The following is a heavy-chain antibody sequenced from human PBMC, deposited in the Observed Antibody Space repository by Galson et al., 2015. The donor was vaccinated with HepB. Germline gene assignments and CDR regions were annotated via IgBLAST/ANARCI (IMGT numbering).Heavy chain of an antibody. Sequence: SVKVSCKASGYTFTSYAMHWVRQAPGQRLEWMGWINAGNGNTKYSQKFQGRVTITRDTSASTAYMELSSLRSEDTAVYYCARGTYYDFWSGYYDGLDPWGQGTLVTVSS. CDR2: INAGNGNT. J-gene: IGHJ5*02. CDR1: GYTFTSYA. CDR3: ARGTYYDFWSGYYDGLDP. D-gene: IGHD3-3*01. V-gene: IGHV1-3*01.